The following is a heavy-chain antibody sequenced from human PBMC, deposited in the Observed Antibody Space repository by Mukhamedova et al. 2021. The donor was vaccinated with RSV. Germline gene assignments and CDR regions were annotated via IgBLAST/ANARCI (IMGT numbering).Heavy chain of an antibody. V-gene: IGHV5-51*01. J-gene: IGHJ4*02. Sequence: IYPGDSDTRYSPSFQGQVTISADKSISTAYLQWSSLKASDTDMYYCARRSRSGTCTYYFDYWGQGTLVTVSS. D-gene: IGHD3-10*01. CDR2: IYPGDSDT. CDR3: ARRSRSGTCTYYFDY.